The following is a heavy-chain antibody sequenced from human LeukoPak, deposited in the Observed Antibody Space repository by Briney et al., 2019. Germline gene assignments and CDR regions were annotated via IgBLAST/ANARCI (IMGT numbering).Heavy chain of an antibody. D-gene: IGHD4-23*01. CDR2: IYTSGST. CDR1: GGSISSGSYY. J-gene: IGHJ4*02. CDR3: ARDDYRGIDY. V-gene: IGHV4-61*02. Sequence: SETLSLTCTVSGGSISSGSYYWSWIRQPAGKGLEWIGRIYTSGSTNYNPSLKSRVTISVDTSKNQFSLKLSSVTAADTAVYYCARDDYRGIDYWGQGTLVTVSS.